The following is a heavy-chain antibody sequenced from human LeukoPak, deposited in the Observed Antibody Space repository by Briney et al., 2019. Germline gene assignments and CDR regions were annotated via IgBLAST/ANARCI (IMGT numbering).Heavy chain of an antibody. Sequence: GASVKVSCKASGYTFTGYYMHWVRQAPGQGLEWMGWINPNSGGTNYAQKFRGRVTMTRDTSISTAYMELSRLRSDDTAVYYCARDLPYYYDSSGYLRPFEDYFDYWGQGTLVTVSS. CDR3: ARDLPYYYDSSGYLRPFEDYFDY. CDR1: GYTFTGYY. V-gene: IGHV1-2*02. D-gene: IGHD3-22*01. J-gene: IGHJ4*02. CDR2: INPNSGGT.